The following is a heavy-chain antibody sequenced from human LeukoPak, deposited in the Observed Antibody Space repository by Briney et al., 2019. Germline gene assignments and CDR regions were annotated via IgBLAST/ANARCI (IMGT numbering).Heavy chain of an antibody. CDR1: GFTFSSYW. CDR2: ISTDASST. CDR3: TGHHQAYSRTY. D-gene: IGHD4-11*01. J-gene: IGHJ4*02. V-gene: IGHV3-74*01. Sequence: GGSLRLSCAGSGFTFSSYWMHWVRQAPGKGLVWVSRISTDASSTTYADSVKGRFTVSRDNAKDTLYLQMNSLRAEDTAVYYCTGHHQAYSRTYWGQGTLVTVSS.